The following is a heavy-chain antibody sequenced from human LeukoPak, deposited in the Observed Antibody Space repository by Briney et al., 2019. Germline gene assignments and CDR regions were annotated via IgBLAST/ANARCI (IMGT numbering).Heavy chain of an antibody. J-gene: IGHJ4*02. Sequence: SETLSLTCAVYGGSFSGYYWSWIRQPPGKGLEWIGEINHSGSTNYNPSLKSRVTISVDTSKNQFSLKLSSVTAADTAVYYCARLSYSSSYFDYWGQGTLVTVSS. V-gene: IGHV4-34*01. CDR2: INHSGST. D-gene: IGHD6-6*01. CDR3: ARLSYSSSYFDY. CDR1: GGSFSGYY.